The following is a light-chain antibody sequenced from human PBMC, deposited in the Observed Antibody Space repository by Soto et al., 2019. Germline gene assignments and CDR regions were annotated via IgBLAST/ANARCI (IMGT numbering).Light chain of an antibody. CDR3: GSWDSSLSAYV. J-gene: IGLJ1*01. CDR2: DDN. CDR1: SSNIGGNS. Sequence: QSVLTQPPSVSAAPGQKVNISFSGSSSNIGGNSVSLYQQLPGTAPKLLIYDDNKRPSGIPDRFSGSKSGTSATLGITGFQTGDEADYYCGSWDSSLSAYVLGTGTKVTVL. V-gene: IGLV1-51*01.